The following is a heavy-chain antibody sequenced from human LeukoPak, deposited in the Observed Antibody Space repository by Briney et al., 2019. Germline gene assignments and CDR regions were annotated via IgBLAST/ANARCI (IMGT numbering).Heavy chain of an antibody. V-gene: IGHV4-30-4*01. Sequence: SETLSLTCTVSGGSISSGDYYWSWIRQPPGKGLEWIGYIYYSGSTYYNPSLKSRVTISVDTSKNRFSLKLSSVTAADTAVYYCAREADVWGNHYFDYWGQGTLVTVSS. CDR2: IYYSGST. J-gene: IGHJ4*02. CDR3: AREADVWGNHYFDY. CDR1: GGSISSGDYY. D-gene: IGHD3-16*01.